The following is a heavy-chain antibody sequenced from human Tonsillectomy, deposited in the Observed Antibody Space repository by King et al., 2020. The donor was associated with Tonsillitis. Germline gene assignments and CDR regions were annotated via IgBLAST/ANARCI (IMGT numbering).Heavy chain of an antibody. D-gene: IGHD3-22*01. V-gene: IGHV3-15*01. J-gene: IGHJ3*02. CDR3: TSATYYYDRSGYNQGDAFDI. CDR2: IKSKTDGGTT. CDR1: GFTFSNAW. Sequence: VQLVESGGGLVKPGGSLRLSCAASGFTFSNAWMSWVRQAPGKGLEWVGRIKSKTDGGTTDYAAPVKGRFTISRDDSKNTLYLQMNSLKTEDTAVYYCTSATYYYDRSGYNQGDAFDIWGQGTMVTVSS.